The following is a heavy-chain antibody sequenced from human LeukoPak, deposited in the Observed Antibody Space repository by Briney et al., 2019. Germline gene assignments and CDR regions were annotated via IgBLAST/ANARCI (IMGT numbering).Heavy chain of an antibody. D-gene: IGHD6-13*01. Sequence: GGSLRLSCAASGFTFSSYAMSWVRQAPGKGLEWVSAISGSGGSTYYADSVKGRFTISRDNSKNTLYLQMNSLRAEDTAVYYCAKIFTAAAGKFGYFDYWGQGTLVTVSS. CDR3: AKIFTAAAGKFGYFDY. V-gene: IGHV3-23*01. CDR1: GFTFSSYA. J-gene: IGHJ4*02. CDR2: ISGSGGST.